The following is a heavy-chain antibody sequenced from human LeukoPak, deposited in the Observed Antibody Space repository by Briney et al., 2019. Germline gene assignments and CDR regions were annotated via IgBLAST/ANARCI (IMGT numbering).Heavy chain of an antibody. CDR2: LSNSGST. CDR3: ARDGSNSSRYSYYYMDV. J-gene: IGHJ6*03. Sequence: SETLSLTCTVPGGSITKYYWNWIRQSPGKGLEWIGYLSNSGSTNYNPSLKSRVTMSVDTSTNQFSLNLSLVTAADTAVYYCARDGSNSSRYSYYYMDVWGKGTTVTVSS. V-gene: IGHV4-59*01. D-gene: IGHD6-13*01. CDR1: GGSITKYY.